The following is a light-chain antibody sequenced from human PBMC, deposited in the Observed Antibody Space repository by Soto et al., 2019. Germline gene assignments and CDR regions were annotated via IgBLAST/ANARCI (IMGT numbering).Light chain of an antibody. CDR2: GAS. V-gene: IGKV3-20*01. Sequence: EIALTQSPGTLSLSPGERATLSCRATQSVSSSYSAWVEQRPGQAPRLHMYGASSRATGIPDRFSGSGSGTDFALTISRLEPEDSTVYYCQQYGSWSRTLGQGTRLEIK. CDR1: QSVSSSY. J-gene: IGKJ1*01. CDR3: QQYGSWSRT.